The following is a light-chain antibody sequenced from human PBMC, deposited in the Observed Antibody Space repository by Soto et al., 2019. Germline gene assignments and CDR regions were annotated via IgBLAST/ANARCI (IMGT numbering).Light chain of an antibody. Sequence: QPVLTQPPSVSGAPGQRVTIPCTGSSSNIGAGYDVHWYHQLPGTAPKLLIYSYNNRPSGVPDRFSGSKSGTSASLAITGLQAEDEADYYCQSFDSSLNAVVFGGGTKVTVL. V-gene: IGLV1-40*01. CDR2: SYN. CDR3: QSFDSSLNAVV. CDR1: SSNIGAGYD. J-gene: IGLJ2*01.